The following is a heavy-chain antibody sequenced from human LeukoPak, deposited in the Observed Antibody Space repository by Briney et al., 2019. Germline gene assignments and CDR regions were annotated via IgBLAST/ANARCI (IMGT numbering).Heavy chain of an antibody. CDR1: GFTFSSYG. Sequence: GGSLRLSCAASGFTFSSYGMHWVRQAPGKGLEWVAFIRYDGSNKYYADSVKGRFTISRDNSKNTLYLQMNSLRAEDTAVYYCAKDLVGYYYDSSGYYPQDYWGRGTLVTVSS. CDR2: IRYDGSNK. V-gene: IGHV3-30*02. J-gene: IGHJ4*02. D-gene: IGHD3-22*01. CDR3: AKDLVGYYYDSSGYYPQDY.